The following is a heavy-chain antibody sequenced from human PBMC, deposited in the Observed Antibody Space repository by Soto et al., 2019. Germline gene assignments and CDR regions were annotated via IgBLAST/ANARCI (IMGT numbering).Heavy chain of an antibody. D-gene: IGHD5-12*01. V-gene: IGHV4-59*01. CDR2: IYYNGST. Sequence: KPSETLSLTCTVSGGSISSYCWSWIRQPPGKGMEWIGYIYYNGSTNYNPSLKSRVTISVDTSKNQFSLKLSSVTAADTAVYYCARDRPARASGYPLSPPYYYYVMDVWGRGTTVTVSS. CDR3: ARDRPARASGYPLSPPYYYYVMDV. CDR1: GGSISSYC. J-gene: IGHJ6*02.